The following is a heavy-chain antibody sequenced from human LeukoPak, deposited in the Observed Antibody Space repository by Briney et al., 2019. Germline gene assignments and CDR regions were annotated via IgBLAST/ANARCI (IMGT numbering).Heavy chain of an antibody. Sequence: GRSLRLSCAAAGVTFDDYAMHLVRQAPGKGLEWVSGISWNSGSIGYADSVKGRFTISRDNAKNSLYLQMNSLRAEDTALYYCAKDSGYSGSYYSDYWGQGTLVTVSS. V-gene: IGHV3-9*01. CDR3: AKDSGYSGSYYSDY. CDR2: ISWNSGSI. D-gene: IGHD1-26*01. CDR1: GVTFDDYA. J-gene: IGHJ4*02.